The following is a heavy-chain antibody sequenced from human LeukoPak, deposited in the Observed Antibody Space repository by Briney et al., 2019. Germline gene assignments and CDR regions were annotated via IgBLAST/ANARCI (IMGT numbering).Heavy chain of an antibody. CDR3: ARAGSHWHYVY. D-gene: IGHD3-10*01. Sequence: GGSLRLSCGASRFTFSGFSMSWVRQSPTKGLEWVANIKQDGSERYYVDSVKGRFTISRDNAKNSLSLQMNNLRVEDMAVYYCARAGSHWHYVYWGQGTLVTVSS. CDR2: IKQDGSER. J-gene: IGHJ4*02. V-gene: IGHV3-7*01. CDR1: RFTFSGFS.